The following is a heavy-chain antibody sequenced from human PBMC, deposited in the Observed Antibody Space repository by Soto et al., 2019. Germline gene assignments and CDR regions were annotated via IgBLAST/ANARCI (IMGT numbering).Heavy chain of an antibody. V-gene: IGHV3-30-3*01. D-gene: IGHD6-19*01. CDR3: ARSIAVAGTPEFDY. CDR2: ISYDAGNNK. J-gene: IGHJ4*02. CDR1: GFTFSSFT. Sequence: QVQLVESGGGVVQPGRSLRLSCAASGFTFSSFTMHWVRQAPGKGLEWVALISYDAGNNKYYADSVKGRFSISRDNSRNALYLQFNCLRAEDTAVYYCARSIAVAGTPEFDYWGQGTLVTVSS.